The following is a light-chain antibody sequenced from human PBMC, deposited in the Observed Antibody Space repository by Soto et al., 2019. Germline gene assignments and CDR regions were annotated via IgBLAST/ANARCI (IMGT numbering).Light chain of an antibody. J-gene: IGKJ1*01. Sequence: DIQVTRCPSSLSASVGDRLTSTCQASQDIRNSLNWYQQKPGRAPKLLIYDASNVETGVPSRFSGTGSGTHFSFSISSLQPEDFATYYCQQYDYLVTFGQGTKVDIK. CDR2: DAS. V-gene: IGKV1-33*01. CDR1: QDIRNS. CDR3: QQYDYLVT.